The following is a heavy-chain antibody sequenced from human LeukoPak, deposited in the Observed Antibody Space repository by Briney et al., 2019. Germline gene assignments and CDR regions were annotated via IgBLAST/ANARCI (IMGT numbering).Heavy chain of an antibody. V-gene: IGHV3-23*01. Sequence: GGSLRLSCAASGFTLSSYVMTWVRQAPGKGLDWVSAIGTGGDTHYADSVKGRFTVSRDSSKSTLYLHMDSLRADDTAVYYCAKLRPYGTTWYGGVVNWGQETLVTVSS. CDR3: AKLRPYGTTWYGGVVN. CDR1: GFTLSSYV. J-gene: IGHJ4*02. D-gene: IGHD6-13*01. CDR2: IGTGGDT.